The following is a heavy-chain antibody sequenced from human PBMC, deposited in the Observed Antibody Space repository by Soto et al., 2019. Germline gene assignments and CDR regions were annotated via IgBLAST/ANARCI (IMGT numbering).Heavy chain of an antibody. D-gene: IGHD1-1*01. Sequence: SETLSLTCSVSGGSVSSSGHYWSWIRQHPGKGLEWIGYTYYSGSTYYNPSLESRLTISLDTSKNEFSLKLSSVTAADTAVYYCAREEGGTRGYYYIDVWSKGTTVTVSS. CDR1: GGSVSSSGHY. V-gene: IGHV4-31*03. CDR2: TYYSGST. J-gene: IGHJ6*03. CDR3: AREEGGTRGYYYIDV.